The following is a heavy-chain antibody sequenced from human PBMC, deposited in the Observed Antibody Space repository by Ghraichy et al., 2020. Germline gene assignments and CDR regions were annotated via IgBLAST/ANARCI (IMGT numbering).Heavy chain of an antibody. CDR2: IYYSGST. CDR3: ARDSAGSSYSSWYFDL. CDR1: GGSISSYY. Sequence: SKTLSLTCTVSGGSISSYYWSWIRQPPGKGLEWIGYIYYSGSTNYNPSLKSRVTISVDTSKNQFSLKLSSVTAADTAVYYCARDSAGSSYSSWYFDLWGRGTLVTVSS. V-gene: IGHV4-59*01. D-gene: IGHD6-6*01. J-gene: IGHJ2*01.